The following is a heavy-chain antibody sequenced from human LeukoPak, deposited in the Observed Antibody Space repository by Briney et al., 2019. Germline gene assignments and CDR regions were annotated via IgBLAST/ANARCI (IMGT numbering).Heavy chain of an antibody. CDR2: ISWNSGSI. V-gene: IGHV3-9*03. J-gene: IGHJ3*02. Sequence: GRSLRLSCAASGFTFDDYAMHWVRQAPGKGLEWVSGISWNSGSIGYADPVKGRFTISRDNAKNSLYLQMNSLRAEDMALYYCAKAYSSSSHDAFDIWGQGTMVTVSS. CDR1: GFTFDDYA. CDR3: AKAYSSSSHDAFDI. D-gene: IGHD6-6*01.